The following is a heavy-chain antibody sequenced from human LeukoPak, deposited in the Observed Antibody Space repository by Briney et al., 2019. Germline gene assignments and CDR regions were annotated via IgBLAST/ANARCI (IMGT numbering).Heavy chain of an antibody. CDR1: GGSISSGGYS. Sequence: PSETLSLTRAVSGGSISSGGYSWSWIRQPPGKGLEWIGYIYHSGSTYYNPSLKSRVTISVDRSKNQFSLKLSSVTAADTAVYYCAREDSSGYEDYWGQGTLVTVSS. CDR2: IYHSGST. J-gene: IGHJ4*02. CDR3: AREDSSGYEDY. V-gene: IGHV4-30-2*01. D-gene: IGHD3-22*01.